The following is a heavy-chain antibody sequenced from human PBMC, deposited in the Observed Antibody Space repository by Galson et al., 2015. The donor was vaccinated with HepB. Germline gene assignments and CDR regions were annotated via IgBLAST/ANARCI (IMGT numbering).Heavy chain of an antibody. D-gene: IGHD3-22*01. CDR2: IKSKTDGGTT. CDR3: TTDPDYYDSSGYSNFFAHPWYFDL. CDR1: GFTFSHAW. Sequence: SLRLSCAASGFTFSHAWMSWVRQAPGKGLEWVGRIKSKTDGGTTDYAAPVKGRFTISRDDSKNTLYLQMNSLKTEDTAVYYCTTDPDYYDSSGYSNFFAHPWYFDLWGRGTLVTVSS. V-gene: IGHV3-15*01. J-gene: IGHJ2*01.